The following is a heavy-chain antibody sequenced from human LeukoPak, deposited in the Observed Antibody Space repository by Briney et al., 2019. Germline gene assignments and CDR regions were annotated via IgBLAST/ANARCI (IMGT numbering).Heavy chain of an antibody. CDR3: ARDLVLYASGNYCFDC. V-gene: IGHV3-7*01. Sequence: GGSLRLSCAASGFTFSNFWMSWVRQAPGKGLEWVANIKLDGSDKYYADSLKGRFTISRDNAKNSLHLQMNSLRAEDTAVYYCARDLVLYASGNYCFDCWGQGTLVTVSS. J-gene: IGHJ5*01. CDR1: GFTFSNFW. CDR2: IKLDGSDK. D-gene: IGHD3-10*01.